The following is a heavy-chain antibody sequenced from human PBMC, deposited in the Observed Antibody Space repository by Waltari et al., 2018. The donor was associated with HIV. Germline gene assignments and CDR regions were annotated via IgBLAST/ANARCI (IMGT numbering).Heavy chain of an antibody. J-gene: IGHJ5*02. CDR3: ARDIPRRYYYDSSGYNPGWFDP. D-gene: IGHD3-22*01. Sequence: QVQLQESGPGLVKPSETLSLPCAVSGYSISSGYYWGWIRQPPGQGLEWIGSIYHSGSTYYNPSLKSRVTISVDTSKNQFSLKLSSVTAADTAVYYCARDIPRRYYYDSSGYNPGWFDPWGQGTLVTVSS. V-gene: IGHV4-38-2*02. CDR2: IYHSGST. CDR1: GYSISSGYY.